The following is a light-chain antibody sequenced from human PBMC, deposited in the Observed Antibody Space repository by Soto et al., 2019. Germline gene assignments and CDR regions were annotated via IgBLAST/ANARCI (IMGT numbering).Light chain of an antibody. V-gene: IGKV3-11*01. CDR3: QQRSNWPPWT. CDR2: DAS. Sequence: EILLTQSPATLSLSPGERATLSCRASQSVSSYLAWYQQKPGQAPRLLIYDASNRATGIPARFSGSGSGTDFTLHIRSLQPEDFAVYYCQQRSNWPPWTFGQGTKVEIK. J-gene: IGKJ1*01. CDR1: QSVSSY.